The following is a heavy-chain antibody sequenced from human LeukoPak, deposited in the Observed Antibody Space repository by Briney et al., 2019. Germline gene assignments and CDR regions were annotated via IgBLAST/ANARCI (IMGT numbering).Heavy chain of an antibody. CDR1: GGSFSSSGYC. V-gene: IGHV4-39*01. CDR2: IYYSGST. Sequence: SETLSLTCSVSGGSFSSSGYCWGWIRQPPGKGLEWIGSIYYSGSTYYNPSLKSRVTISVDTSKNQFSLKLSSVTAADTAVYYCARHVTHYYDSSGYPGLWAFDIWGQGTMVTVSS. J-gene: IGHJ3*02. CDR3: ARHVTHYYDSSGYPGLWAFDI. D-gene: IGHD3-22*01.